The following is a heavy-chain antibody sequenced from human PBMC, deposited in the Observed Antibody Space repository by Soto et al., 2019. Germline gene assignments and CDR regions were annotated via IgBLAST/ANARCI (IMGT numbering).Heavy chain of an antibody. Sequence: QVQLVESGGDLVKPGGSLRLSCAASGFTFSDYYMSWIRQAPGKGLEWVSSITSSGSTTYYTDSVKGRFIISRDNAKNSLYLQMNSLRAEDTAVYYCARERYSYGPYYFDYWGQGTLVTVSS. D-gene: IGHD5-18*01. CDR2: ITSSGSTT. CDR1: GFTFSDYY. J-gene: IGHJ4*02. V-gene: IGHV3-11*01. CDR3: ARERYSYGPYYFDY.